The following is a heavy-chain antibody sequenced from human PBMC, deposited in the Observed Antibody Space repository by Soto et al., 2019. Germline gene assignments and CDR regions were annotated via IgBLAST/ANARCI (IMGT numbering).Heavy chain of an antibody. CDR3: AREAGSVGYYYYGMDV. J-gene: IGHJ6*02. D-gene: IGHD3-10*01. CDR1: GGTFSSYT. V-gene: IGHV1-69*08. CDR2: IIPILGIA. Sequence: QVQLVQSGAEVKKPGSSVKVSCKASGGTFSSYTISWVRQAPGQGLEWMGRIIPILGIANYAQKFQGRVTITADKSTSPAYMEQRSLSSEDTAVYYCAREAGSVGYYYYGMDVWGQGTTVTVS.